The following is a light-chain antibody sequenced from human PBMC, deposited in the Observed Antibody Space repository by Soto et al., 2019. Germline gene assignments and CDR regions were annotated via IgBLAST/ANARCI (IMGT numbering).Light chain of an antibody. J-gene: IGKJ1*01. CDR3: QHRSNGRT. CDR2: DAS. Sequence: EIVLTQSPATPSLSAGERATLSCRASQSIRINLAWYQQKPGQAPRLLIYDASNRATGIPARFSGIGSGTDFTLTISSIQPEDFAVYDCQHRSNGRTFGQGTKVDIK. CDR1: QSIRIN. V-gene: IGKV3-11*01.